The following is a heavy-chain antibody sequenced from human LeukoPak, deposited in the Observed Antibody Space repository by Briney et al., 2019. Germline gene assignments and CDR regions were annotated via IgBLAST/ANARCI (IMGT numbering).Heavy chain of an antibody. D-gene: IGHD6-13*01. J-gene: IGHJ6*02. CDR2: FNLRGST. Sequence: PSEPLSPPFPVHGASFSVYYWSGTRQPPAKGLGWIGEFNLRGSTNYNRSIKSRVSISVDTSKKQFSLKLSSVTAADTAVYYCASRPIAAARNRFKLFYYYYGMDVWGQGTTVTVSS. V-gene: IGHV4-34*01. CDR1: GASFSVYY. CDR3: ASRPIAAARNRFKLFYYYYGMDV.